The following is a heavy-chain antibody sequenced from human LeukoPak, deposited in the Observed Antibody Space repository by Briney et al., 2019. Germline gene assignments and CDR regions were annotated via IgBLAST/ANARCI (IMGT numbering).Heavy chain of an antibody. J-gene: IGHJ4*02. D-gene: IGHD5-18*01. CDR3: AKAARTQLWLSPVDY. CDR2: ISYDGSNK. V-gene: IGHV3-30*18. Sequence: SGGSLRLSCAASGFTFSDCGMHWVRQAPGKGLEWVAVISYDGSNKYYADSVKGRFTISRDNSKNTLYMQMNSLRAEDTAVYYCAKAARTQLWLSPVDYWGQGTLVTVSS. CDR1: GFTFSDCG.